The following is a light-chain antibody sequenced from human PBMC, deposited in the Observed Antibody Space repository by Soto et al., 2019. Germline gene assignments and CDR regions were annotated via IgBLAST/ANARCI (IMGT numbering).Light chain of an antibody. J-gene: IGKJ4*01. CDR2: DAS. Sequence: DLQMTQSPSSLSASVGDRVTITCQASQDIIYYLNWYQQKQGRAPKLLIYDASNLEEGVPSRFSGSGSWTVYTFTISRLQPEDVATYYCQQYDNLPLTFGGGTKVEI. V-gene: IGKV1-33*01. CDR1: QDIIYY. CDR3: QQYDNLPLT.